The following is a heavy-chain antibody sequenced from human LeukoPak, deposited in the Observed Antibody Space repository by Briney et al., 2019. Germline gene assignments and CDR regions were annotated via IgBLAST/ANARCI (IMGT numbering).Heavy chain of an antibody. D-gene: IGHD2-2*01. J-gene: IGHJ4*02. V-gene: IGHV4-4*02. CDR3: SNKVYCSTTSCHPAGY. CDR1: GESIRSGNW. CDR2: IYHSGTT. Sequence: PSETLSLTCTVSGESIRSGNWWSWVRRPPGKGREWGGEIYHSGTTNYNPSLKSRVTISFSTSTNQFFLDLSPLTAADTAVYSCSNKVYCSTTSCHPAGYWGLGSLVTVSS.